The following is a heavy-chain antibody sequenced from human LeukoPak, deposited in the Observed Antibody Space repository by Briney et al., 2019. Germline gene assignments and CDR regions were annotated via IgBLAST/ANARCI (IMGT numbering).Heavy chain of an antibody. D-gene: IGHD2-2*01. CDR3: ARDRVVVPAAFDY. J-gene: IGHJ4*02. CDR1: GYTFTAYY. V-gene: IGHV1-2*02. Sequence: ASVRVSCKASGYTFTAYYMHWVRQAPGQGLEWMGWINPNSGGTNYAQKFQGRVTMTRDTSISTAYMELSRLRSDDTAVYYCARDRVVVPAAFDYWGKGTRVTVSP. CDR2: INPNSGGT.